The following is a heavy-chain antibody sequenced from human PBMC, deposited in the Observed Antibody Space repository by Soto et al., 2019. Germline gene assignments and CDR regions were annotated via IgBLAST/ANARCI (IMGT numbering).Heavy chain of an antibody. J-gene: IGHJ4*02. CDR3: ARATIDYYDSSGYFDY. D-gene: IGHD3-22*01. V-gene: IGHV4-59*11. Sequence: PSETLSLTCTVSGGSISRHYWSWIRQPPGKGLEWIGYIYYSGSTNYNPSLKSRVTISVDTSKNQFSLKLSSVTAADTAVYYCARATIDYYDSSGYFDYWGQGTLVTVSS. CDR2: IYYSGST. CDR1: GGSISRHY.